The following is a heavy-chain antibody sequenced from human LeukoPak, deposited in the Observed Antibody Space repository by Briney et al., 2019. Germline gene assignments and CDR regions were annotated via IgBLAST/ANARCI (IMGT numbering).Heavy chain of an antibody. J-gene: IGHJ6*03. D-gene: IGHD3-10*01. CDR1: GFTFSSYW. V-gene: IGHV3-7*04. Sequence: HSGGSLRLSCAASGFTFSSYWMSWVRQAPGKGLEWVANIKQDGSEKYYADSVKGRFTISRDNAKNSLYLQMNSLRAEDTAVYYCARARLITMVRGVIGGSGYYYMDVWGKGTTVTVSS. CDR3: ARARLITMVRGVIGGSGYYYMDV. CDR2: IKQDGSEK.